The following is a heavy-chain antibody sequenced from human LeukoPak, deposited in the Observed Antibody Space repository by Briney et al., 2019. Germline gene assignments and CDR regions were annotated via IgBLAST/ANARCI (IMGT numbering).Heavy chain of an antibody. CDR3: ARDLDPDYGSSGYFDY. Sequence: GGSLRLSCAASGFTFSSYSMNWVRQAPGKGLEWVSSISSSSSYIYYADSVKGRFTISRDNAKNSLYLQMNSLRAEDTAVYYCARDLDPDYGSSGYFDYWGQGTLVTVSS. J-gene: IGHJ4*02. D-gene: IGHD3-22*01. CDR2: ISSSSSYI. V-gene: IGHV3-21*01. CDR1: GFTFSSYS.